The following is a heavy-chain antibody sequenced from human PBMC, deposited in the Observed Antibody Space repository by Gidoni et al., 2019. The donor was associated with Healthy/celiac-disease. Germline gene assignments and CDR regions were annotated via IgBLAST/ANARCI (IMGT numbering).Heavy chain of an antibody. CDR1: GGSISSSSYY. D-gene: IGHD2-2*01. J-gene: IGHJ6*02. CDR2: IYYSGST. V-gene: IGHV4-39*01. CDR3: ARYARQYYYYGMDV. Sequence: QLQLQESGPGLVKPSETLSLTCTVSGGSISSSSYYWGWIRQPPGKGLEWIGSIYYSGSTYYNPSLKSRVTISVDTSKNQFSLKLSSVTAADTAVYYCARYARQYYYYGMDVWGQGTTVTVSS.